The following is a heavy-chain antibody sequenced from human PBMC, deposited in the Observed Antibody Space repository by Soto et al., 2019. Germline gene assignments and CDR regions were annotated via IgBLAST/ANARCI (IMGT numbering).Heavy chain of an antibody. CDR1: GGSISSGDYY. D-gene: IGHD3-10*01. CDR2: IYYSGST. V-gene: IGHV4-30-4*01. CDR3: ARVRGTFGDYIDY. Sequence: PSETLSLTCTVSGGSISSGDYYWSWIRQPPGKGLEWIGYIYYSGSTYYNPSLKSRVTISVDTSKNQFSLKLSSVTAADTAVYYCARVRGTFGDYIDYWGQGTLVTVSS. J-gene: IGHJ4*02.